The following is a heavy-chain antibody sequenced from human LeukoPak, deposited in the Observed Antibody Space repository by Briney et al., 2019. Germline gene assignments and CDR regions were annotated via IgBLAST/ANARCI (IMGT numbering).Heavy chain of an antibody. CDR2: IIPILGIA. Sequence: SVKVSCKASGGAFSSYTISWVRQAPGQGLEWMGRIIPILGIANCAQKFQGRVTITADKSTSTAYMELSSLRSEDTAVYYCAAKYCTNGVCYGAFDIWGQGTMVTVSS. D-gene: IGHD2-8*01. V-gene: IGHV1-69*02. CDR3: AAKYCTNGVCYGAFDI. CDR1: GGAFSSYT. J-gene: IGHJ3*02.